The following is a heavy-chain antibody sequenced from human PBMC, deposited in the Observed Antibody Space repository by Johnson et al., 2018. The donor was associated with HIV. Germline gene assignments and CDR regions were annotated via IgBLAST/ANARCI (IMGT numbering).Heavy chain of an antibody. D-gene: IGHD2-15*01. CDR3: ARSKDCSGGSCPDGFDI. Sequence: QVQLVESGGGLVKPGGSLRLSCVASGFTFSDYYMSWIRQAPGKGLAWVSYISSSGSIIYSADSMQGRLTNSRDNAKNSLYLQMNSLRAEDTALYYCARSKDCSGGSCPDGFDIWGQGTMVTVSS. CDR2: ISSSGSII. J-gene: IGHJ3*02. V-gene: IGHV3-11*04. CDR1: GFTFSDYY.